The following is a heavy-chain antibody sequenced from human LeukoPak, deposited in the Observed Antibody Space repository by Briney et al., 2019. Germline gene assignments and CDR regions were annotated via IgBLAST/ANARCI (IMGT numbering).Heavy chain of an antibody. CDR1: GFTFSSYA. D-gene: IGHD1-26*01. Sequence: GGSLRLSCAASGFTFSSYAMSWVRQAPGKGLEWVSAISGSGGSTYYADSVKGRFTISRDNSKNTLYLQMNGLRAEDTAVYYCAKNTQGGGYAPIDYWGQGTLVTVSS. V-gene: IGHV3-23*01. J-gene: IGHJ4*02. CDR3: AKNTQGGGYAPIDY. CDR2: ISGSGGST.